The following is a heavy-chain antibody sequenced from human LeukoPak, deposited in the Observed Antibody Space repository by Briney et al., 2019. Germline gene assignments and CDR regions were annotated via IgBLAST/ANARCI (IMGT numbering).Heavy chain of an antibody. CDR3: ATTGPGIVGATIDNWFDP. Sequence: ASVKVSCKASGYTLTELSMHWVRQAPGKGLEWMGGFDPEDGETIYAQKFQGRVTMTEDTSTDTAYMELSSLRSEDTAVYYCATTGPGIVGATIDNWFDPWGQGTLVTVSS. CDR1: GYTLTELS. CDR2: FDPEDGET. V-gene: IGHV1-24*01. J-gene: IGHJ5*02. D-gene: IGHD1-26*01.